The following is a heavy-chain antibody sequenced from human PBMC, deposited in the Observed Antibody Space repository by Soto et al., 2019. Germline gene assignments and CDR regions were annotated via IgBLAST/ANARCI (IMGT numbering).Heavy chain of an antibody. J-gene: IGHJ1*01. CDR3: AKAIVGDTTGYFQH. V-gene: IGHV3-30*18. D-gene: IGHD1-26*01. CDR2: ISYDGSNK. Sequence: GESLKISCAASGFTFSSYGMHWVRQAPGKGLEWVAVISYDGSNKYYADSVKGRFTISRDNSKNTLYLQMNSLRAEDTAVYYCAKAIVGDTTGYFQHWGQGTLVTVAS. CDR1: GFTFSSYG.